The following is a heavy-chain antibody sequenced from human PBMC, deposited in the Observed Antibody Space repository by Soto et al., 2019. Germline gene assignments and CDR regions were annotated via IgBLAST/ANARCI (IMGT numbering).Heavy chain of an antibody. CDR2: VNPSTGNT. J-gene: IGHJ5*02. CDR1: GYTFTSYD. V-gene: IGHV1-8*01. Sequence: ASVKVSCKASGYTFTSYDIIWVRQATGQGLEWMGWVNPSTGNTDSAEKFQGRLTMTRNTSISTVYMELSSLSFEDTAVYYCARGRIIVAGGFDPWGQGTLVTVS. CDR3: ARGRIIVAGGFDP. D-gene: IGHD6-19*01.